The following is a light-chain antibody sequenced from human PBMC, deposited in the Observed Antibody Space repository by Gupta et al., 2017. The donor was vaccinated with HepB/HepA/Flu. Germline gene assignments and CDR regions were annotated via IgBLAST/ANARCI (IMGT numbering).Light chain of an antibody. CDR2: RAS. J-gene: IGKJ1*01. CDR3: QEVSGSSWT. Sequence: IQMTQSPSTLSASVGDRVTITCRASQSISDWLAWYQQKPGKAPNLLIYRASTLESGVPSRFSGSGSGTEFTLTIRSLQPDDFATYYCQEVSGSSWTFGQGTKVEIK. V-gene: IGKV1-5*03. CDR1: QSISDW.